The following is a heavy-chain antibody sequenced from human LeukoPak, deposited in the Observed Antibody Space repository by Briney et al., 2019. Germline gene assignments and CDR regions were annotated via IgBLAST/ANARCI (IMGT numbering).Heavy chain of an antibody. CDR1: GFTFSSYA. CDR2: ISYDGSNK. V-gene: IGHV3-30*01. Sequence: PGGSLRLSCAASGFTFSSYAMHWVRQAPGKGLEWVAVISYDGSNKYYADSVKGRFTISRDNSKNTLYLQMNSLRAEDTAVYYCARGGGYCYDSNWFDPWGQGTLVTVSS. J-gene: IGHJ5*02. CDR3: ARGGGYCYDSNWFDP. D-gene: IGHD3-22*01.